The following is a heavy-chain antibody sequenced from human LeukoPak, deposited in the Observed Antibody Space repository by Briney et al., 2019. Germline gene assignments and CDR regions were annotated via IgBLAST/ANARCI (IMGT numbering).Heavy chain of an antibody. J-gene: IGHJ6*02. V-gene: IGHV3-23*01. CDR3: AKNYGSGAGAWYYGMDV. D-gene: IGHD3-10*01. Sequence: GGSLRLSCAASGFTFSSYAMSWIRQAPGKGLEWVSLISGSGGSTYYADPVKGRFTISRDNSKNTLYLQMNSLRAEDTAVYYCAKNYGSGAGAWYYGMDVWGQGTTVSVSS. CDR1: GFTFSSYA. CDR2: ISGSGGST.